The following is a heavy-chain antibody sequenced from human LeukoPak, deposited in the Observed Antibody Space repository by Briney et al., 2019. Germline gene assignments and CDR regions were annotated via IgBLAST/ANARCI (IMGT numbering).Heavy chain of an antibody. D-gene: IGHD6-19*01. V-gene: IGHV3-30*18. Sequence: GGSLRLSCAASGFTFSSYGMHWVRQAPGKGLEWVAVISYDGSNKYYADSVKGRFTISRDNSKNTLYLQMNSLRAEDTAVYYCAKSSADRQYYYGMDVWGKGTTVTVSS. CDR3: AKSSADRQYYYGMDV. J-gene: IGHJ6*04. CDR1: GFTFSSYG. CDR2: ISYDGSNK.